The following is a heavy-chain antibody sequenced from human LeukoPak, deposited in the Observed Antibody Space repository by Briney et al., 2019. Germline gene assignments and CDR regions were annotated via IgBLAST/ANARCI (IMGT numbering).Heavy chain of an antibody. CDR1: GFTFSTYS. CDR3: ASNRYSYTF. V-gene: IGHV3-48*04. J-gene: IGHJ4*02. D-gene: IGHD5-18*01. Sequence: PGRSLRLSCAASGFTFSTYSVNWVRQAPGQGLDWLSYISSDSRTIYYADSVKGRFTVSRDNAQNSLYLQMNSLRAEDTAVYYCASNRYSYTFWGQGTLVTVSS. CDR2: ISSDSRTI.